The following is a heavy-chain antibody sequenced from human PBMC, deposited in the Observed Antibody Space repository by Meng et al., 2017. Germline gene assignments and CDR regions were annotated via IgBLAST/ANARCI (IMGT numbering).Heavy chain of an antibody. CDR2: AYYRSKWYH. D-gene: IGHD1-26*01. CDR3: ARGSYSFDS. V-gene: IGHV6-1*01. J-gene: IGHJ4*02. Sequence: QLQQAGQGVVKPSQTLLLLCAISGDSVSSNSDAWNWIRQSTSRGLEWLGRAYYRSKWYHDYAESVKSRISIDPDTSKNQFSLQLRSVTPEDSAVYYCARGSYSFDSWGQRTLVTVSS. CDR1: GDSVSSNSDA.